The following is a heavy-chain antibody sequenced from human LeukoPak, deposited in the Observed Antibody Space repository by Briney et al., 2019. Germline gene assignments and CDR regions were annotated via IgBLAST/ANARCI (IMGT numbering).Heavy chain of an antibody. CDR2: INPNTGGT. CDR3: ARDRRVDRSRLDY. V-gene: IGHV1-2*02. Sequence: ASVKVSCKASGYTFTGYYVHWVRQAPGQGLEWMGWINPNTGGTNYAQKFQGGVTMTRDTSISTAYMELSRLRSDDTAVYYCARDRRVDRSRLDYWGQGTLVTVSS. D-gene: IGHD3-9*01. J-gene: IGHJ4*02. CDR1: GYTFTGYY.